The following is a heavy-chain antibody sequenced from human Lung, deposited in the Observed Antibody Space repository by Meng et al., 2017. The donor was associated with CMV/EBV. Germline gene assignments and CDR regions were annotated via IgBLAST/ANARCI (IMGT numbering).Heavy chain of an antibody. CDR3: ASLGYCSSTSCPFYYYYGMDV. V-gene: IGHV1-69*10. D-gene: IGHD2-2*01. CDR2: IIPILGIA. CDR1: GGTFSSYA. Sequence: SXXVSCKASGGTFSSYAISWVRQAPGQGLEWMGGIIPILGIANYAQKFQGRVTITADKSTSTAYMELSSLRSEDTAVYYCASLGYCSSTSCPFYYYYGMDVWGQGPTVTVSS. J-gene: IGHJ6*02.